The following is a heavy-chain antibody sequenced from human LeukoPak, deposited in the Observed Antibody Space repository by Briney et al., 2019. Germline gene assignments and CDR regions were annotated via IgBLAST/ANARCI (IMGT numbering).Heavy chain of an antibody. Sequence: PGGSLRLSCAASGFTFSSYAMHWVRQAPGKGLEYVSAISSNGGSTYYANSVKGSFTISRDNSKNTLYLQMGSLRAEDMAVYYCARAKYYDSSGYYQGFFDYWGQGTLVTVSS. CDR1: GFTFSSYA. CDR2: ISSNGGST. D-gene: IGHD3-22*01. V-gene: IGHV3-64*01. CDR3: ARAKYYDSSGYYQGFFDY. J-gene: IGHJ4*02.